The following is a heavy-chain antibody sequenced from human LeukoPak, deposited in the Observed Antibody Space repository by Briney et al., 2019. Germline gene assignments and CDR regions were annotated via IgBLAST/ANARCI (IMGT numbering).Heavy chain of an antibody. CDR3: TKDVVPDSGWDLDC. V-gene: IGHV3-23*01. CDR1: GFTFSTYS. D-gene: IGHD6-19*01. J-gene: IGHJ4*02. CDR2: IYPNGGST. Sequence: GGSLRLSCAASGFTFSTYSMTWVRQGPGKGLEWVSSIYPNGGSTFYADSVKGRFTISRDNSKNTLYLQMSSLRTEDTAIYYCTKDVVPDSGWDLDCWGQGTLVTVSS.